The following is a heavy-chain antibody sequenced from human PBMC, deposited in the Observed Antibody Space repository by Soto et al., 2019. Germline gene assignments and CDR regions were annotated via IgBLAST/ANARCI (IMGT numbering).Heavy chain of an antibody. J-gene: IGHJ4*02. CDR1: GFTFDDFA. V-gene: IGHV3-9*01. Sequence: GGSLRLSCAASGFTFDDFAMHWVRQVPGKGLEWVSGINWNTVNIAYADSVKGRFTISRDNGKNSLYLQMNSLKTEDTALYYCARGSHSDYGDYGYFEFWGQGALVTVSS. D-gene: IGHD4-17*01. CDR2: INWNTVNI. CDR3: ARGSHSDYGDYGYFEF.